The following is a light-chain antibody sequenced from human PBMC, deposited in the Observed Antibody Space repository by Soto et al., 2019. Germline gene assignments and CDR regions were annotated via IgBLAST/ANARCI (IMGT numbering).Light chain of an antibody. J-gene: IGLJ3*02. CDR1: SSDIGAYNY. CDR2: EVN. Sequence: QSALTQPPSASGSPGQSVAISCTGTSSDIGAYNYVSWYQQHPGKAPKLIIYEVNKRPSGVPDRFSGSKSGNTASLTVSGLQTEDEADCYCSSYAGGGVFGGGTKLTVL. CDR3: SSYAGGGV. V-gene: IGLV2-8*01.